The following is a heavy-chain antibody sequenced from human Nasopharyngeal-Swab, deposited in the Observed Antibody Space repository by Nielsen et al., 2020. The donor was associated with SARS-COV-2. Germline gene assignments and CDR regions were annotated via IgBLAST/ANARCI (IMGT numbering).Heavy chain of an antibody. D-gene: IGHD6-19*01. V-gene: IGHV4-39*01. J-gene: IGHJ4*02. CDR3: ARHWVIAVAGISYFDY. CDR1: GGSISSSSYY. Sequence: SETLSLTCTVSGGSISSSSYYWGWIRQPPGKGLEWIGSIYYSGSTYYNPSLKSRVTISVDTSKNQFSLKLSSVTAADTAVYYCARHWVIAVAGISYFDYWGQGTLVTVSP. CDR2: IYYSGST.